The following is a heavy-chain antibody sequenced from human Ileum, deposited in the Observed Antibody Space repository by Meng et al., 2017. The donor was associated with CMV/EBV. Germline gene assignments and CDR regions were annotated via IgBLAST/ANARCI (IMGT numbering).Heavy chain of an antibody. CDR2: MRYDGSAQ. D-gene: IGHD3-10*01. V-gene: IGHV3-30*02. CDR1: GFNFRTSG. Sequence: GGSLRLSCATSGFNFRTSGMHWVRQSPGKGLEWVAYMRYDGSAQFYVDSVKGRFAISRDISKSTLYLQMNSLRVEDTAVYCCTKVEAGITYPSRWGQGTLVTGAS. J-gene: IGHJ4*02. CDR3: TKVEAGITYPSR.